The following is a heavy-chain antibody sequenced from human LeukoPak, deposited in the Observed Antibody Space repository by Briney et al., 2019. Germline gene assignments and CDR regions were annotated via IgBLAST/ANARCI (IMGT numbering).Heavy chain of an antibody. CDR3: AREPPYYYYSSGYLDY. D-gene: IGHD3-22*01. CDR2: ISSSGSTI. CDR1: GFTFSDYY. V-gene: IGHV3-11*01. Sequence: GGSLRLSCAASGFTFSDYYMSWIRQAPGKGLEWVSYISSSGSTIYYADSVKGRFTISRDNAKNSLYLQMNSLRAEDTAVYYCAREPPYYYYSSGYLDYWGQGTLVTVSS. J-gene: IGHJ4*02.